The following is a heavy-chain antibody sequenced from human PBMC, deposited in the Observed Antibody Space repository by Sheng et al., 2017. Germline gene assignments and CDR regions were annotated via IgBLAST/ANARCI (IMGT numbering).Heavy chain of an antibody. CDR1: GYTFTSYG. CDR2: ISAYNGNT. Sequence: QVQLVQSGAEVKKPGASVKVSCKASGYTFTSYGISWVRQAPGQGLEWMGWISAYNGNTNYAQKLQGRVTMTTDTSTSTAYMELRSLRSDDTAVYYCAREAYGSGSYHRGDDAFDIWGQGTMVTVSS. J-gene: IGHJ3*02. V-gene: IGHV1-18*01. CDR3: AREAYGSGSYHRGDDAFDI. D-gene: IGHD3-10*01.